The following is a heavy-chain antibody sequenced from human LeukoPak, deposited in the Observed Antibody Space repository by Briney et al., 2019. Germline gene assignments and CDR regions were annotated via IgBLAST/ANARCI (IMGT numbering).Heavy chain of an antibody. CDR2: IYPGDSET. Sequence: GESLKISCKGSGYSFTSYWIGWVRQMPGKGLEGMGIIYPGDSETRYSPSFQGQVTISADKSISTAYLQWSSLKASDTAMYYCSGRPKEYCSGGNCYFDYWGQGTLVTVSS. CDR3: SGRPKEYCSGGNCYFDY. V-gene: IGHV5-51*01. J-gene: IGHJ4*02. D-gene: IGHD2-15*01. CDR1: GYSFTSYW.